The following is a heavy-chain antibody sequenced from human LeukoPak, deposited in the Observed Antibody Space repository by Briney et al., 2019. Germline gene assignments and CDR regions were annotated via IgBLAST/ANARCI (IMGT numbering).Heavy chain of an antibody. V-gene: IGHV3-7*01. D-gene: IGHD3-9*01. CDR3: ARVDILTGYRLEDYYYYGMDV. CDR1: GFTFSSYW. Sequence: PGGSLRLSCAASGFTFSSYWMSWVRQAPGKGLEWVANIKQDGSEKNYVDSVKGRFTISRDNAKNSLDLQMNSLRAEDTAVYYCARVDILTGYRLEDYYYYGMDVWGQGTTVTVSS. CDR2: IKQDGSEK. J-gene: IGHJ6*02.